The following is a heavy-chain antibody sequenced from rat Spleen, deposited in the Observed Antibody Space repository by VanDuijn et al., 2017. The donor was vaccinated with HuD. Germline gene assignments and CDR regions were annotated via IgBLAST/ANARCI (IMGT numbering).Heavy chain of an antibody. CDR2: ISYDGSST. V-gene: IGHV5-7*01. J-gene: IGHJ2*01. CDR1: GFSFSSFA. Sequence: EVQLVESGGGLVQPGRSLKLSCAASGFSFSSFAMAWVRQAPNKGLEWVATISYDGSSTYYRDSVKGRFTISRDNAKSTLYLQMDSLRSEDTATYYCAREAGIPFHYFDYWGQGVMVTVSS. D-gene: IGHD1-4*01. CDR3: AREAGIPFHYFDY.